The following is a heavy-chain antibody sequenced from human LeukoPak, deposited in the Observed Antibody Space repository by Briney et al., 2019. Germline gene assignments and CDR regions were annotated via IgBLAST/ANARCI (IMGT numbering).Heavy chain of an antibody. CDR3: ARGASCSSSNCPAPHYGMDV. D-gene: IGHD2-2*01. V-gene: IGHV3-7*01. J-gene: IGHJ6*02. Sequence: PGGSLRLSCAATGFTFSSYWRSWVRQAPGKGLEWVANIKQDGSEKYYVDSVKGRFTISRDNAKNSLYLQMNSLRAEDTAVYYCARGASCSSSNCPAPHYGMDVWGQGTTVTVSS. CDR2: IKQDGSEK. CDR1: GFTFSSYW.